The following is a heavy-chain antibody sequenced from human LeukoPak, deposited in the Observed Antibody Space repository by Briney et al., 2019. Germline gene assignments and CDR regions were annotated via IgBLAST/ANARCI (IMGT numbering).Heavy chain of an antibody. CDR1: GFTFSSYS. CDR3: AREYSSSSTFDY. V-gene: IGHV3-21*01. J-gene: IGHJ4*02. D-gene: IGHD6-6*01. Sequence: GGSLRLSCAASGFTFSSYSMNWVRQAPGKGLEWDSSISSSSSYIYYADSVKGRFTISRDNAKNSLYLQMNSLRAEDTAVYYCAREYSSSSTFDYWGQGTLVTVSS. CDR2: ISSSSSYI.